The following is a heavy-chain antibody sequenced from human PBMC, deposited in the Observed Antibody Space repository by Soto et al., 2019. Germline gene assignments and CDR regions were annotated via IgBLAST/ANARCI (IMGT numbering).Heavy chain of an antibody. V-gene: IGHV3-21*02. CDR2: ITRSSTYV. CDR3: AKRGADYYDISGYYDY. J-gene: IGHJ4*02. Sequence: VQLVESGGGLVKPGGSLRLSCAASGFTFSSYSMNWVRQAPGRGLEWVSSITRSSTYVYYADSVRGRFTISRDNAKNSLYLQMNNLRAEDTAVYYCAKRGADYYDISGYYDYWGPGTLVTVSS. D-gene: IGHD3-22*01. CDR1: GFTFSSYS.